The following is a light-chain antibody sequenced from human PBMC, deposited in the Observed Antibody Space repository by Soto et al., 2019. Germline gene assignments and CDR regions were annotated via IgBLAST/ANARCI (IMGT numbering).Light chain of an antibody. CDR1: QSVSTY. Sequence: EIVFTQSPATLSLSPGERATLSCRASQSVSTYLAWYQQKPGQAPGLLIYDASNRATGIPARFSGSGSGTDFTLTISSLEPEDFAVYYCQQRSNWPVTFGQGTKV. J-gene: IGKJ1*01. CDR3: QQRSNWPVT. CDR2: DAS. V-gene: IGKV3-11*01.